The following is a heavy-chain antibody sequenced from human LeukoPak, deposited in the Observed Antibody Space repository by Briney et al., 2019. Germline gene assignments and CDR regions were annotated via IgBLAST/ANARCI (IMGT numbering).Heavy chain of an antibody. Sequence: ASVKVSCKASGYTFTSYGISWVRQAPGQGLEWMGWISAYNGNTNYAQKLQGRVTMTTDTSTSTAYMELRSLRSDDTAVYYCARDPYYDFWSGYYTGTHVFDYWGQGTLVTVSS. CDR2: ISAYNGNT. CDR3: ARDPYYDFWSGYYTGTHVFDY. V-gene: IGHV1-18*01. CDR1: GYTFTSYG. J-gene: IGHJ4*02. D-gene: IGHD3-3*01.